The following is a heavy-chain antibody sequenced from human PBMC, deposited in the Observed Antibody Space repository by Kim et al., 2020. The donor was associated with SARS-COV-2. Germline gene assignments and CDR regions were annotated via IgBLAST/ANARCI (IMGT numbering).Heavy chain of an antibody. Sequence: SETLSLTCSVSGGSISSGGYYWSWIRQHPGKGLEWIGYIYYSGTTYYNPSLKSRVTISIDTSKNHSSLTLSSVTAADTAVYYCARGGTRYCSTTWGQGTL. V-gene: IGHV4-31*03. D-gene: IGHD2-2*01. CDR1: GGSISSGGYY. J-gene: IGHJ4*02. CDR3: ARGGTRYCSTT. CDR2: IYYSGTT.